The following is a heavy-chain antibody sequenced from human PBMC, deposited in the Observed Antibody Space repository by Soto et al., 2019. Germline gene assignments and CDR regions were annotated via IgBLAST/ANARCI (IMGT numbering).Heavy chain of an antibody. CDR3: AMIEYSSGLDY. CDR2: IMPIFGTT. CDR1: GGTFSSFP. V-gene: IGHV1-69*01. J-gene: IGHJ4*02. D-gene: IGHD6-19*01. Sequence: QVQLVQSGADVKKPGSSVKVSCKASGGTFSSFPIAWVRQAPGQGLEWVGGIMPIFGTTKYAQNFRDRVTIYADESTSTAYMELSSLRFEDTAVYYCAMIEYSSGLDYWGQGTLVTVFS.